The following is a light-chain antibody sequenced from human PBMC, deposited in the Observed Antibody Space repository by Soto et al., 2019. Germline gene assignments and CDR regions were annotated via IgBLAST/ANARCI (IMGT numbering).Light chain of an antibody. CDR2: EAF. CDR3: KSYAGSNTYV. J-gene: IGLJ1*01. CDR1: KSDIGVYDF. V-gene: IGLV2-8*01. Sequence: QSVLTRPPSASGSPGQSLTISCTGTKSDIGVYDFVSWYQHLPGKSPRLIIYEAFRRPSGVPDRFSGSKSGNTASLTVSGLRAADEADYFCKSYAGSNTYVFGSGTKVTVL.